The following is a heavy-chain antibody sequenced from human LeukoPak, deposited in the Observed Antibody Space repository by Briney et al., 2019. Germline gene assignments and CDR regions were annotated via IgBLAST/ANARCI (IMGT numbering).Heavy chain of an antibody. J-gene: IGHJ6*02. CDR2: IIPILGIA. D-gene: IGHD3-3*01. V-gene: IGHV1-69*04. CDR1: GGTFSSYA. Sequence: GASVKVSCKASGGTFSSYAISWVRQAPGQGLEWMGRIIPILGIANYAQKFQGRVTITADKSTSTAYMELSSLRSEDTAVYYCARDSSYADFWSGYYNSDGREYYYYYGMDVWGQGTTVTVSS. CDR3: ARDSSYADFWSGYYNSDGREYYYYYGMDV.